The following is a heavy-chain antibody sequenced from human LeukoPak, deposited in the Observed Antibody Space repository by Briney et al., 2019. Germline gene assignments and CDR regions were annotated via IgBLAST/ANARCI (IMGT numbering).Heavy chain of an antibody. CDR1: GDSISTSNSY. CDR3: ARSPQGTATTANWLDP. J-gene: IGHJ5*02. CDR2: MSYSGRT. Sequence: SETLSLTCAVSGDSISTSNSYWGWIRQPPGKGLEWIGSMSYSGRTYYNPSLKTRVTVSLDTSKNQFSLNLISVTAADTAVYYCARSPQGTATTANWLDPWGQGTLVTVSS. D-gene: IGHD4-17*01. V-gene: IGHV4-39*07.